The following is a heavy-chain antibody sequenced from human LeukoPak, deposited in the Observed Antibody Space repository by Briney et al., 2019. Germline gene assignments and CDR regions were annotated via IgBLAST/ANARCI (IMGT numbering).Heavy chain of an antibody. CDR3: VKARDYSATGVFDF. D-gene: IGHD4/OR15-4a*01. J-gene: IGHJ4*02. CDR1: RFTFSSYG. V-gene: IGHV3-23*01. Sequence: PGGSLTLSCAASRFTFSSYGMSWVRQAPGRGLQWGAGISGSGGPTYYADSVRGRLIISRDNSKNTLYLQMSSLSAEDTAIYYCVKARDYSATGVFDFWGQGTLVTVSS. CDR2: ISGSGGPT.